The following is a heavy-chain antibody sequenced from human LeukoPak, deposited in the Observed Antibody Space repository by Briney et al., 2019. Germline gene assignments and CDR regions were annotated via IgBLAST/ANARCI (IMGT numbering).Heavy chain of an antibody. CDR3: ARTHYGSGGGYFDY. V-gene: IGHV4-39*01. Sequence: SGTLSLTCTVSGGSISSSSYYWGWIRQPPGKGLEWIGSIYYSGSTYYNPSLKSRVTISVDTSKNQFSLKLSSVTAADTAVYYCARTHYGSGGGYFDYWGQGTLVTVSS. CDR2: IYYSGST. CDR1: GGSISSSSYY. J-gene: IGHJ4*02. D-gene: IGHD3-10*01.